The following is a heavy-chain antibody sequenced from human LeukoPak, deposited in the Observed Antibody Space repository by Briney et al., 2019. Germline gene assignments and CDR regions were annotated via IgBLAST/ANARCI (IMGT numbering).Heavy chain of an antibody. CDR1: GGSIGSGDYY. V-gene: IGHV4-30-4*01. Sequence: SETLSLTCTVSGGSIGSGDYYWSWIRQPPGKGLEWIGYIYYSGSSYYIPSLKSRVTMSVDTSKNQFSLRLSSVTAADTAVYYCARQIYGDLYYFDYWGQGTLVTVSS. D-gene: IGHD4-17*01. J-gene: IGHJ4*02. CDR2: IYYSGSS. CDR3: ARQIYGDLYYFDY.